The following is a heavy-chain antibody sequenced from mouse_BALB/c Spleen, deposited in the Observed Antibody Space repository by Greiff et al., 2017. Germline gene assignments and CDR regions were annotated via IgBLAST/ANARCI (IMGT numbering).Heavy chain of an antibody. CDR3: ARPYDYDGAWFAY. V-gene: IGHV2-9*02. CDR2: IWAGGST. D-gene: IGHD2-4*01. CDR1: GFSLTSYG. Sequence: VHLVESGPGLVAPSQSLSITCTVSGFSLTSYGVHWVRQPPGKGLEWLGVIWAGGSTNYNSALMSRLSISKDNSKSQVFLKMNSLQTDDTAMYYCARPYDYDGAWFAYWGQGTLVTVSA. J-gene: IGHJ3*01.